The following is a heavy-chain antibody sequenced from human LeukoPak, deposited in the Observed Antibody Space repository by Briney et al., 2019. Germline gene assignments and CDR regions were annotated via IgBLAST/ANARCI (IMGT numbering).Heavy chain of an antibody. CDR3: ARHLYGSGSYDY. D-gene: IGHD3-10*01. CDR1: GGSISGYY. Sequence: SETLSLTCTVSGGSISGYYWSWIRQPPGKGLGWIGYIYYSGSINYNPSLKSRVTISVDTSKNQFSLKLTSVTAADTAVYYCARHLYGSGSYDYWGQGTLVTVSS. V-gene: IGHV4-59*08. J-gene: IGHJ4*02. CDR2: IYYSGSI.